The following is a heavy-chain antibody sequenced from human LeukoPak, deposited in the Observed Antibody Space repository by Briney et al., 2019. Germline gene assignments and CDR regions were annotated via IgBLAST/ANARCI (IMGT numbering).Heavy chain of an antibody. V-gene: IGHV4-39*07. J-gene: IGHJ4*02. Sequence: PSETLSLTCTVSGGSISSSSYYWAWIRQPPGKGLEWIGSIYYSGNTYYKSSLKSRVTIAVDTSKNQLSLKLNSVTAADTAVYYCARVRYRLAETYIDYWGQGTLVTVSS. CDR3: ARVRYRLAETYIDY. CDR2: IYYSGNT. CDR1: GGSISSSSYY. D-gene: IGHD3-16*01.